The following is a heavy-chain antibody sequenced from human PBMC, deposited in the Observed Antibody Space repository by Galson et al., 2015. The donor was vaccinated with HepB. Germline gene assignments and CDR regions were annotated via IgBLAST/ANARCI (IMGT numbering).Heavy chain of an antibody. CDR2: FDPEDGET. CDR1: GYTLTELS. D-gene: IGHD6-13*01. V-gene: IGHV1-24*01. J-gene: IGHJ5*02. Sequence: QSGAEVKKPGASVKVSCKVSGYTLTELSMHRVRQAPGKGLEWMGGFDPEDGETIYAQKFQGRVTMTEDTSTDTAYMELSSLRSEDTAVYYCATAEGYSSSPNWFDPWGQGTLVTVSS. CDR3: ATAEGYSSSPNWFDP.